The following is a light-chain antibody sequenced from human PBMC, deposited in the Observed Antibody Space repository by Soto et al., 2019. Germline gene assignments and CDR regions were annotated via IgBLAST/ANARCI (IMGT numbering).Light chain of an antibody. CDR3: CSSAPESTYV. CDR2: KGT. Sequence: QSALAQPASVSGSPGQSVTISCTVTSSDVGAYNSVSWYQQHPDKAPQLMIYKGTQRPSGVSNRFSGSTSGNAASLTISGLQAGDEADYFCCSSAPESTYVFGTGTKVTVL. CDR1: SSDVGAYNS. J-gene: IGLJ1*01. V-gene: IGLV2-23*01.